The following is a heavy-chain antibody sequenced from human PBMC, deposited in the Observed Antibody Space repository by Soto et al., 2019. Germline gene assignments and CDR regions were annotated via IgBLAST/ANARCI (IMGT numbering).Heavy chain of an antibody. D-gene: IGHD2-21*02. V-gene: IGHV4-59*01. CDR2: MYNTGST. Sequence: QVRLQESGPGLVKPSETLSLTCTVSGGSISSYYWSWIRQPPGKGLEWIGYMYNTGSTIYNPSLKSRVTSSVDTSKNQFSLKLNSVTAADTAVYYCARDLWGYCGADCYPLDVWGQGTTVTVSS. CDR1: GGSISSYY. CDR3: ARDLWGYCGADCYPLDV. J-gene: IGHJ6*02.